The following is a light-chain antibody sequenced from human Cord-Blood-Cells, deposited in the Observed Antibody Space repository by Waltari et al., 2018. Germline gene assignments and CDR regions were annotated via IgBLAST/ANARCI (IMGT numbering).Light chain of an antibody. CDR2: AAS. Sequence: DIQMNESPSSLSASVGDRLNVSCRASQSISSYLNWYQQKPWKAPKLLIYAASSLQSGVPSRFSGSGSGTDFTLTISSLQPEDFATYYCQQSYSTPPETFGQGTKVEIK. V-gene: IGKV1-39*01. CDR1: QSISSY. J-gene: IGKJ1*01. CDR3: QQSYSTPPET.